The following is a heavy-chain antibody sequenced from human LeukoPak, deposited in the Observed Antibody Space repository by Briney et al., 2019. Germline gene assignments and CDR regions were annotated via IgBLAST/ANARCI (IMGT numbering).Heavy chain of an antibody. Sequence: GGSLRLSCAASGFTFSGYSMNWIRQAPGKGLEWVSSISGSSSYIYYADSVKGRFTISRDNAKNSLYLQMNSLRAEDSAIYYCAREGFYFFDFWGQGTLVTVSS. V-gene: IGHV3-21*01. CDR1: GFTFSGYS. J-gene: IGHJ4*01. CDR3: AREGFYFFDF. CDR2: ISGSSSYI.